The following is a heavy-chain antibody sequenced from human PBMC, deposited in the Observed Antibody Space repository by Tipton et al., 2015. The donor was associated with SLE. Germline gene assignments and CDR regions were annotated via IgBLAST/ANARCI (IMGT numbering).Heavy chain of an antibody. J-gene: IGHJ2*01. CDR2: IYYSGST. CDR1: GGSISSHY. CDR3: ARDSTVTHEWYFDL. Sequence: TLSLTCTVSGGSISSHYWSWIRQPPGKGLEWIGYIYYSGSTNYNPSLKSRVTISVDTSKNQFSLKLSSVTAADTAVYYCARDSTVTHEWYFDLWGRGTLVTVSS. V-gene: IGHV4-59*11. D-gene: IGHD4-17*01.